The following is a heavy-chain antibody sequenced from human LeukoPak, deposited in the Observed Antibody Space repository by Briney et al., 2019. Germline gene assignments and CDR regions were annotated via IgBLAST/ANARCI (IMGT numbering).Heavy chain of an antibody. V-gene: IGHV4-34*01. J-gene: IGHJ6*02. CDR2: INHSGST. CDR1: GGSFSGYY. CDR3: ARLARVVVVAATQDYGMDV. Sequence: PSETLSLTCAVYGGSFSGYYWSWIRQPPGKGLEWIGEINHSGSTNYNPSLKSRVTISVDTSKNQFSLKLSSVTAADTAVYYCARLARVVVVAATQDYGMDVWGQGTTVTVSS. D-gene: IGHD2-15*01.